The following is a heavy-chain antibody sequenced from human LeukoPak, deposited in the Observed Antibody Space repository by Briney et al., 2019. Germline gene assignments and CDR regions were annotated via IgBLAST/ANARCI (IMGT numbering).Heavy chain of an antibody. CDR2: ISYDGSDK. D-gene: IGHD3-3*01. V-gene: IGHV3-30*04. J-gene: IGHJ4*02. Sequence: GGSLRLSCAASEFTFSSYTMHWVHQAPGKGLEWVAVISYDGSDKYYADSVKGRFTISRDNSKNTLYLQMNTLRAEDATMYYCARAPSGYYPYFDYWGQGTLVTVSS. CDR3: ARAPSGYYPYFDY. CDR1: EFTFSSYT.